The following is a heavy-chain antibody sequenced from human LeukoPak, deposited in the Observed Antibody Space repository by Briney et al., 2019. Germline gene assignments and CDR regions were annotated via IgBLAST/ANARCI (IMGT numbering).Heavy chain of an antibody. V-gene: IGHV3-11*04. D-gene: IGHD3-10*01. J-gene: IGHJ4*02. CDR2: ISSSGSTI. CDR3: ARDLLYYGSGRFPPNDY. Sequence: GGSLRLSCAASGFTFSDYYMSWIRQAPGKGLEWVSYISSSGSTIYYADSVKGRFTISRDNAKNSLYLQMSSLRAEDTAVYYCARDLLYYGSGRFPPNDYWGQGTLVTVSS. CDR1: GFTFSDYY.